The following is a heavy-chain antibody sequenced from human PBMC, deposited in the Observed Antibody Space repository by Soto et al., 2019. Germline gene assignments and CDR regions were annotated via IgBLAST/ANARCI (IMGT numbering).Heavy chain of an antibody. D-gene: IGHD4-17*01. CDR3: ARELDPYYGGNSLSLDY. V-gene: IGHV1-69*13. J-gene: IGHJ4*02. CDR1: GGSFSTYG. Sequence: QVQLVQSGAEVKKPGSSVKVSCKASGGSFSTYGINWVRLAPGQGLEWMGGIIPKFGTTNYAQKLRGRVTITADESTNTAYMELNYLRSEDTAVYFCARELDPYYGGNSLSLDYWGQGTLVTVSS. CDR2: IIPKFGTT.